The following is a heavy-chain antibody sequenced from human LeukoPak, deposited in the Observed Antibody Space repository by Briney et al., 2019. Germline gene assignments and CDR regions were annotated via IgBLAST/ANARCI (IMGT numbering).Heavy chain of an antibody. CDR1: GFTFGNAW. V-gene: IGHV3-15*01. CDR3: ATDLPHYYGSGNYYT. J-gene: IGHJ5*02. CDR2: IKSKTDGGTT. Sequence: GGSLRPSCAASGFTFGNAWMSWVRQAPGKGLEWVGRIKSKTDGGTTDYAAPVKGRFTISRDDSKNTLYLQMNSLKTEDTAVYYCATDLPHYYGSGNYYTWGQGTLVIVSS. D-gene: IGHD3-10*01.